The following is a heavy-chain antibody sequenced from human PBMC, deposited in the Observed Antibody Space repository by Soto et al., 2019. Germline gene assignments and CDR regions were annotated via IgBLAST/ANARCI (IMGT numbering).Heavy chain of an antibody. J-gene: IGHJ4*02. CDR3: PRAPQWVMLYNDWCFDS. D-gene: IGHD2-8*01. CDR1: GFSFSNSA. V-gene: IGHV3-23*01. Sequence: EVQLLESGGGLVQPGGSLRLSCAVSGFSFSNSAMTWVRQAPGKGQEWVSGISGSGDITYNTDSVKSRSAIARDTAKNVVHLDMRSPRAEHQAVYYCPRAPQWVMLYNDWCFDSWGQGTLVTVSS. CDR2: ISGSGDIT.